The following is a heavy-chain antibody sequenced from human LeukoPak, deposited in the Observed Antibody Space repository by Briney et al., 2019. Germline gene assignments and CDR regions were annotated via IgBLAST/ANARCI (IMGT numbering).Heavy chain of an antibody. CDR3: TRAAGSDY. CDR1: GLSIGDYG. Sequence: PGGSLRLSCAGSGLSIGDYGMNWVRQAPGKGLEWLSFISPSGRSESYADSVKGRFNIGRDNAKKLMYLQMNSLSDEDAAIYYCTRAAGSDYWGQGTLVTVSS. V-gene: IGHV3-48*03. D-gene: IGHD3-10*01. J-gene: IGHJ4*02. CDR2: ISPSGRSE.